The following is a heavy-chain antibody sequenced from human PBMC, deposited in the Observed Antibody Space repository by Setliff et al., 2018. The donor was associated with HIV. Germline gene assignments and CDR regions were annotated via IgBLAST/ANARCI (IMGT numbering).Heavy chain of an antibody. J-gene: IGHJ3*02. CDR2: INPNNGGT. D-gene: IGHD3-22*01. CDR1: GYTFTDYY. V-gene: IGHV1-2*06. Sequence: ASVKVSCKASGYTFTDYYIHWVRQAAGQGLEWMGRINPNNGGTNYAQKFQGRVTMTRDTSISTAYMDLSRLRSDDTAVYYCARDGYYDSSGYSAFDIWGQGTMVTVSS. CDR3: ARDGYYDSSGYSAFDI.